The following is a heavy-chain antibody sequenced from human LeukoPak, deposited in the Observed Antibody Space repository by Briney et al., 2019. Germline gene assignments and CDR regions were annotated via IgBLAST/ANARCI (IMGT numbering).Heavy chain of an antibody. CDR3: ANLGNY. Sequence: GGSLRLSCAASGFTFSSYGMHWVRQAPGKGLEWVAVISYGGSNKYYADSVKGRFTISRDNSKNTLYLQMSSLRAEDTAVYYCANLGNYWGQGTLVTVSS. CDR1: GFTFSSYG. D-gene: IGHD3-16*01. J-gene: IGHJ4*02. CDR2: ISYGGSNK. V-gene: IGHV3-30*18.